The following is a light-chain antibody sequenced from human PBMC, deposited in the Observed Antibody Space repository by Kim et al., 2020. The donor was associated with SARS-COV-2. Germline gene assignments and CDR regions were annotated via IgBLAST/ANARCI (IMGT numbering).Light chain of an antibody. V-gene: IGKV1-9*01. J-gene: IGKJ3*01. Sequence: IHLIQSPSSLSASVGDRVTITCRASQGISSYLAWYQQIPGKAPNLLIYDATTLQSGVPSRFSGGGSGTDFTLTISSLQPEDFATYYCQQLNSFPPVFGPGTKVDIK. CDR3: QQLNSFPPV. CDR2: DAT. CDR1: QGISSY.